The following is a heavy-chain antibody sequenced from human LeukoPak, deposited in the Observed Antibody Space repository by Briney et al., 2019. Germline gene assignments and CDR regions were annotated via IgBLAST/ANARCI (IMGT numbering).Heavy chain of an antibody. D-gene: IGHD1-1*01. J-gene: IGHJ4*02. CDR3: ARGLERRPPYDY. V-gene: IGHV1-3*01. CDR1: GYTFTSYA. CDR2: INAGNGNT. Sequence: ASVKVSCKASGYTFTSYAMHWVRQAPGQRLEWMGWINAGNGNTKYSQKFQGRVTTTRDTSASTAYMELSSLRSEDTAVYYCARGLERRPPYDYWGQGTLVTVSS.